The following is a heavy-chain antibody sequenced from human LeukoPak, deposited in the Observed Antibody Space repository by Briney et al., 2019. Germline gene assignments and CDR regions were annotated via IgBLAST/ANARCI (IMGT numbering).Heavy chain of an antibody. D-gene: IGHD3-10*01. V-gene: IGHV4-34*01. J-gene: IGHJ4*02. CDR2: INHSGST. Sequence: SETLSLTCAVYGGSFSGYYWSWIRQPPGKGLEWIGEINHSGSTNYNPSLKSRVTISVDTSKNQFSLKLSSVTAADTAVYYCARSLKGSGSYSVDYWGQGTLVTVSS. CDR1: GGSFSGYY. CDR3: ARSLKGSGSYSVDY.